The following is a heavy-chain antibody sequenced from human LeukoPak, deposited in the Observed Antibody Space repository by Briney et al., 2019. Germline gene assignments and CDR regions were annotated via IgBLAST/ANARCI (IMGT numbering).Heavy chain of an antibody. Sequence: ASVKVSCKVSGYTLTELSMHWVRQAPGKGLEWMGGFDPEDGETIYAQKFQGRVTMTEDTSTDTAYMELSSLRSEDTAVYYCATDFLRTGLAVDTAIGNDYWGQGTLVTVSS. J-gene: IGHJ4*02. V-gene: IGHV1-24*01. CDR2: FDPEDGET. D-gene: IGHD5-18*01. CDR3: ATDFLRTGLAVDTAIGNDY. CDR1: GYTLTELS.